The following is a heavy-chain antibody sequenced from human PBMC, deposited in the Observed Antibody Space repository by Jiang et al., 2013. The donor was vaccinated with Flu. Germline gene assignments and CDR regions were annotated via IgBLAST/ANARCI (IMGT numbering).Heavy chain of an antibody. CDR1: GASVKSAASF. CDR2: TRYGAAT. D-gene: IGHD3-10*02. CDR3: AAATSVTMWAFVI. Sequence: GSGLVKPSETLSLTCTVSGASVKSAASFWSWVRQSPEKGLEWIASTRYGAATYLNPSLRSRLDVSIDRYGRAQFSLQLSSVTAADTALYYCAAATSVTMWAFVIWGQGTMVNVSS. J-gene: IGHJ3*02. V-gene: IGHV4-30-4*02.